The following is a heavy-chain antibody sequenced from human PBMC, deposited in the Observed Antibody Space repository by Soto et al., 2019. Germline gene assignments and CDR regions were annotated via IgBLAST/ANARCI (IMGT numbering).Heavy chain of an antibody. D-gene: IGHD5-12*01. CDR3: ALYSGDGYYGMDV. Sequence: QVQLVQSGAEVKKPGSSVKVSCKASGGTFSSYTISWVRQAPGQGLEWMGRIIPILGIANYAQKFQGRVTITADKSTSTAYMELSSLRSEDTAVYYCALYSGDGYYGMDVWGQGTTVTVSS. CDR1: GGTFSSYT. CDR2: IIPILGIA. V-gene: IGHV1-69*02. J-gene: IGHJ6*02.